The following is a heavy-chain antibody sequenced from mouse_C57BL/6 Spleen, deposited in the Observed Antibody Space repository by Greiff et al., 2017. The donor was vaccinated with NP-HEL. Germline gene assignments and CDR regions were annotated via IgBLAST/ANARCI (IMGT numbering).Heavy chain of an antibody. Sequence: DVQLQESGPELVKPGASVKMSCKASGYTFTDYNMHWVKQSHGKSLEWIGYINPNNGGTSYNQKFKGKATLTVNKSSSTAYMELRSLTSEDSAVYYCAMYGSSFDYWGQGTTLTVSS. J-gene: IGHJ2*01. CDR2: INPNNGGT. D-gene: IGHD1-1*01. CDR1: GYTFTDYN. V-gene: IGHV1-22*01. CDR3: AMYGSSFDY.